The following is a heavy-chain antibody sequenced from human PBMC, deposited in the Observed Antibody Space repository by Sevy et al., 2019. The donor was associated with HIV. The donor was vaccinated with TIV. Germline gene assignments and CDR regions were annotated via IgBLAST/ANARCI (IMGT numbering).Heavy chain of an antibody. D-gene: IGHD6-13*01. V-gene: IGHV3-30*02. CDR3: AKVPYGSSWRYYFDY. J-gene: IGHJ4*02. CDR1: GFTFSSYG. CDR2: IRYDGSNK. Sequence: GGSLRLSCAASGFTFSSYGMHWVRQAPGKGLEWVAFIRYDGSNKYYADSVKGRFTISRDNSKNTLYLQMNSLGAEDTAVYYCAKVPYGSSWRYYFDYWGQGTLVTVSS.